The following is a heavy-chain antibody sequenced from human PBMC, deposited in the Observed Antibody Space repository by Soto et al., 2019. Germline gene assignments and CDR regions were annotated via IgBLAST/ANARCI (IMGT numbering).Heavy chain of an antibody. CDR2: IWYDGSKK. CDR3: ARDASYYSLWSGYYPSRNGMDV. D-gene: IGHD3-3*01. J-gene: IGHJ6*02. Sequence: QVQVVESGGGVVQPGRSLRLSCVASGFTFSSFGMHWVRQAPGKGLEWVSLIWYDGSKKSYGDSVKGRFTISRDNSRNTVYLQMNSLRADDTAVYYCARDASYYSLWSGYYPSRNGMDVWGQGNTVTVSS. V-gene: IGHV3-33*01. CDR1: GFTFSSFG.